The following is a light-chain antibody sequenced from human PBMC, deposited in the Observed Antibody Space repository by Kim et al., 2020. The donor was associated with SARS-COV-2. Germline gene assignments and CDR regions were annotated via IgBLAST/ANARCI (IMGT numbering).Light chain of an antibody. V-gene: IGLV6-57*03. J-gene: IGLJ2*01. CDR1: SGSIADDY. Sequence: NIMLTQPHSVSESPGKTVTIPCTRSSGSIADDYVQWYQQRPGSVPTILIYEYNQRFSGVPDRFSGSIDSSSNSASLTISGLKTEDEADYYCQSYDTTNHVVFGGGTQLTVL. CDR2: EYN. CDR3: QSYDTTNHVV.